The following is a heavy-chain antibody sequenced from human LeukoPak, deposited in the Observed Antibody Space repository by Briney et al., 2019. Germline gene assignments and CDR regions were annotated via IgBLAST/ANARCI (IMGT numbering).Heavy chain of an antibody. V-gene: IGHV3-30*18. Sequence: GRSLRLSCAASGFTFSSYGMHWVRQAPGKGLEWVAVISYDGSNKYYADSVEGRFTISRDNSKNTLYLQVNSLRAEDTAVYYCAKGRYYYDSSGTDYWGQGTLVTVSS. J-gene: IGHJ4*02. D-gene: IGHD3-22*01. CDR2: ISYDGSNK. CDR3: AKGRYYYDSSGTDY. CDR1: GFTFSSYG.